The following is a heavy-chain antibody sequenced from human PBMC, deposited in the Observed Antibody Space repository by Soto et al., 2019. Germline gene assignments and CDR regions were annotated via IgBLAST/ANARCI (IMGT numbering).Heavy chain of an antibody. Sequence: SETLSLTCTVSGGSIRSYYWSWIRQPPGKGLEWIGYIYYSGSTYYNPSLKSRVTIPVDTSKNQFSLKLSSVTAADKDVYYCARAPWLYGSGSLDYWGQVTLVTSPQ. CDR1: GGSIRSYY. J-gene: IGHJ4*02. CDR2: IYYSGST. V-gene: IGHV4-59*08. CDR3: ARAPWLYGSGSLDY. D-gene: IGHD3-10*01.